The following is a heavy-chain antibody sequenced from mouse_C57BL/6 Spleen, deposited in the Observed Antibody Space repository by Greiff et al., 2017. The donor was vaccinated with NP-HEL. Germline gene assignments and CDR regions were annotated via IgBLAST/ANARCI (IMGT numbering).Heavy chain of an antibody. CDR1: GYTFTSYW. CDR3: ARSYYYGSSYPLGFDV. CDR2: IDPSDSET. V-gene: IGHV1-52*01. J-gene: IGHJ1*03. D-gene: IGHD1-1*01. Sequence: QVQLQQPGAELVRPGSSVKLSCKASGYTFTSYWMHWVKQRPIQGLEWIGNIDPSDSETHYNQKFKDKATLTVDKSSSTAYTQLSSLTSEDSAVYYCARSYYYGSSYPLGFDVWGTGTTVTVSS.